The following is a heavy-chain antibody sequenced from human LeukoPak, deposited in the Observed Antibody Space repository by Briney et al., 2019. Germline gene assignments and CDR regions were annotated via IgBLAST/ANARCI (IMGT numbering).Heavy chain of an antibody. D-gene: IGHD4-17*01. CDR3: ATDPYGDYAYFQH. CDR2: ISYDGSNK. CDR1: GFTFSSYA. V-gene: IGHV3-30-3*01. J-gene: IGHJ1*01. Sequence: GRSLRLSCAASGFTFSSYAIHWVRQAPGKGLEWVAVISYDGSNKYYADSVKGRFTISRDNSKNTLYLQMNSLRAEDTAVYYCATDPYGDYAYFQHWGQGTLVTVSS.